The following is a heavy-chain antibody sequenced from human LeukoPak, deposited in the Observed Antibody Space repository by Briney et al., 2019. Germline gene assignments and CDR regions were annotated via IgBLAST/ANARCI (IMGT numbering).Heavy chain of an antibody. CDR2: IKSKTDGGKT. V-gene: IGHV3-15*01. CDR1: GFTFNNAW. D-gene: IGHD6-19*01. Sequence: GGSLRLSCAASGFTFNNAWMSWVRQSRGKGLEWVGRIKSKTDGGKTDYAATVKDRFTISRDDSKNTLYLQMNSLKTEDTAVYYCTTAVYSSGLDYWGQGTLVTVSS. J-gene: IGHJ4*02. CDR3: TTAVYSSGLDY.